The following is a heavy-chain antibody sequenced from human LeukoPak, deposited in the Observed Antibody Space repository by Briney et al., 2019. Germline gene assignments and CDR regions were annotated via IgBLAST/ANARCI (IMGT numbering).Heavy chain of an antibody. CDR1: GGTFSSYA. CDR3: ARAGAAAGPFDY. J-gene: IGHJ4*02. D-gene: IGHD6-13*01. CDR2: IIPIFGTA. V-gene: IGHV1-69*13. Sequence: SVKVSCKASGGTFSSYAISWVRQAPGQGLEWMGGIIPIFGTANYAQKFQGRVTITADESTSTAYMELSSLRSEDTAVYYCARAGAAAGPFDYWGQGTLVTVSS.